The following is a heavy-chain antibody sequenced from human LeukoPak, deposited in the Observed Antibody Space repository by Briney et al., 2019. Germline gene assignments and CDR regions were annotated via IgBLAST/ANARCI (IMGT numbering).Heavy chain of an antibody. Sequence: GGSLRLSCAASGFTFSNYAMSWVRQAPGKGLEWVSSLSDNGGSPYYADSVKGRFTISRDKSKNTLYLHMNSLRVEDTAVYYCAKEPETYSSRWFDSWGQGTLVTVSS. CDR1: GFTFSNYA. J-gene: IGHJ5*01. V-gene: IGHV3-23*01. CDR3: AKEPETYSSRWFDS. CDR2: LSDNGGSP. D-gene: IGHD2-21*01.